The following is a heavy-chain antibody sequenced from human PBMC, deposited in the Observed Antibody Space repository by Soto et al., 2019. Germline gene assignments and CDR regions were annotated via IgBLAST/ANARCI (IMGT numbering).Heavy chain of an antibody. CDR2: IRYDGSNK. V-gene: IGHV3-33*01. Sequence: GGSLSLSCGASGFTFSSHCMHWVRQAPGKGLEWVAVIRYDGSNKYYADSVKGRFTISRDNSKNTLYLQMNSLRAEDTAVYYCARGRGYSSSWSIYYFDFWGQGTQVTVSS. J-gene: IGHJ4*02. CDR1: GFTFSSHC. D-gene: IGHD6-13*01. CDR3: ARGRGYSSSWSIYYFDF.